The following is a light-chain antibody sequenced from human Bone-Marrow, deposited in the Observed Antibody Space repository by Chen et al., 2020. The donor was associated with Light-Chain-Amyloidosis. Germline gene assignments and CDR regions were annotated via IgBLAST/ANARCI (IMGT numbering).Light chain of an antibody. Sequence: QSALTQPASVSGSPGQSITISCTGTSTDVGCYIYVSWYQQHPGKAPNLILFDVNNRPSGVSNRFSGSKSGNTASLTISGLQAEDEADYYCSSYTSSSTWVFGGGTKLTVL. CDR3: SSYTSSSTWV. V-gene: IGLV2-14*03. CDR2: DVN. J-gene: IGLJ3*02. CDR1: STDVGCYIY.